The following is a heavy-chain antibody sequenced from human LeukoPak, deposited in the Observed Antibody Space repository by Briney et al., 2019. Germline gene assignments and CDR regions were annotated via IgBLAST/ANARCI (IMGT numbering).Heavy chain of an antibody. V-gene: IGHV3-15*05. Sequence: GGSLRLSCTASGFTFTNAWMTWVRQTAGKGLEWVGRIKSKEDGGTTDFASPVKGRFTISRDNAKNSLYLQMNSLRDDDMALYYCARGNSGSYSQDWFDPWGQGTLVTVSS. CDR3: ARGNSGSYSQDWFDP. J-gene: IGHJ5*02. CDR1: GFTFTNAW. CDR2: IKSKEDGGTT. D-gene: IGHD1-26*01.